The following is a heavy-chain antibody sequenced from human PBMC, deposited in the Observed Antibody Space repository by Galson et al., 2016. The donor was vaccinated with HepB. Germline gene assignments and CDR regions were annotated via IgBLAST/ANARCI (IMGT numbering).Heavy chain of an antibody. CDR1: GGAFNSFA. CDR2: IIPILGTP. J-gene: IGHJ4*02. Sequence: SVKVSCKASGGAFNSFAITWVRQAPGQGLEWMGWIIPILGTPKYAQKFQGRVTISADESTRTAYMDLSSLRSDDTAVFYCARGRLLAGTPSYFDSWGQGTLVTVSS. CDR3: ARGRLLAGTPSYFDS. V-gene: IGHV1-69*11.